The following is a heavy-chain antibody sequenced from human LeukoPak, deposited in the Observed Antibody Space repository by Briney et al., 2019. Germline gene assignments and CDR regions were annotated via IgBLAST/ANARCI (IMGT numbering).Heavy chain of an antibody. Sequence: ASVKVSCKASGYTFTSYGISWVRQAPGQGLEWMGWISAYNGNTNYAQKLQGRVTMTTDTSTSTVYMELSSLRSEDTAVHYCARDGSGWYNFDYWGQGTLVTVSS. CDR1: GYTFTSYG. J-gene: IGHJ4*02. V-gene: IGHV1-18*01. CDR3: ARDGSGWYNFDY. CDR2: ISAYNGNT. D-gene: IGHD6-19*01.